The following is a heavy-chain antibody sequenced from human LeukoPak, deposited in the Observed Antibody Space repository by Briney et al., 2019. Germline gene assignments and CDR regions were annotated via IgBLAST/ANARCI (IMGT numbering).Heavy chain of an antibody. CDR1: GGSISSGSYY. CDR3: ARGATYYYDSSGHSNSDDAFDI. Sequence: SQTLSLTCTVSGGSISSGSYYWSWIRQPAGKGLEWIGRIYTSGSTNYNPSLKSRVTISVDTSKSQFSLKLSSVTAADTAVYYCARGATYYYDSSGHSNSDDAFDIWGQGTMVTVSS. J-gene: IGHJ3*02. V-gene: IGHV4-61*02. D-gene: IGHD3-22*01. CDR2: IYTSGST.